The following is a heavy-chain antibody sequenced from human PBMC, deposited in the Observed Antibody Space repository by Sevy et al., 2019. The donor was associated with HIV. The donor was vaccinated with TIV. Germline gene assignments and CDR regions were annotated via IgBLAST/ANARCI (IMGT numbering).Heavy chain of an antibody. CDR3: ARDRLQGTIAVAGPLDY. J-gene: IGHJ4*02. CDR2: ISSSSSTI. Sequence: GESLKISCAASGFTFSSYSMNWVRQAPGKGLEWVSYISSSSSTIYYADSVKGRFTISRDNAKNSLYLQMNSLRDEDTAVYYCARDRLQGTIAVAGPLDYWGQGTLVTVSS. CDR1: GFTFSSYS. D-gene: IGHD6-19*01. V-gene: IGHV3-48*02.